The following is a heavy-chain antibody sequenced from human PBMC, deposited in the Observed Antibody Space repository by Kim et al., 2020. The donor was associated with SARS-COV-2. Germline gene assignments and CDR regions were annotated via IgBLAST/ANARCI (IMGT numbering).Heavy chain of an antibody. V-gene: IGHV3-49*02. D-gene: IGHD3-3*01. Sequence: YPASVECRFTNSREDSKSIAYPQMNSLKTEDTAVYYCTRGDGYNFWPFDYWGQGTLVTVSS. J-gene: IGHJ4*02. CDR3: TRGDGYNFWPFDY.